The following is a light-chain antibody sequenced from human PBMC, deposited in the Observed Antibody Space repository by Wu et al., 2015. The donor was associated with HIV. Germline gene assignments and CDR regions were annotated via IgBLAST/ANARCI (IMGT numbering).Light chain of an antibody. Sequence: DIQMTQSPSTLSAFVGDRVTITCRASQSINSWLAWYQQKSGKAPKLLIYRASTLESGVPSRFSGSESGTEFTLTITSLQPDDSATCYCQQYDKYPWTFGPGTKVQI. CDR3: QQYDKYPWT. CDR1: QSINSW. J-gene: IGKJ1*01. CDR2: RAS. V-gene: IGKV1-5*03.